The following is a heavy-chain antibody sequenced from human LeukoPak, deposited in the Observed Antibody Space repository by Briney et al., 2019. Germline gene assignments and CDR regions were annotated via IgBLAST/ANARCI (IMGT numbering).Heavy chain of an antibody. Sequence: SETLSLTCTVSGGSISNYWSWIRQPPGKGLEWIGYIYYSGSTNYNPSLMSRVTISVDTSKNQFSLKLSSVTAADTAVYYCARQRLYRGKYYYYGMDVWGQGTTVTVSS. CDR3: ARQRLYRGKYYYYGMDV. J-gene: IGHJ6*02. D-gene: IGHD3-16*01. CDR1: GGSISNY. CDR2: IYYSGST. V-gene: IGHV4-59*08.